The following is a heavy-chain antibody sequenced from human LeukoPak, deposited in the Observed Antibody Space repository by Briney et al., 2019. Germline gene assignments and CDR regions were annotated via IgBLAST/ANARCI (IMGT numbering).Heavy chain of an antibody. V-gene: IGHV3-33*03. CDR1: GFTFSSFG. CDR2: IWYDASNK. Sequence: GGSLRLSCAASGFTFSSFGMHWVRQAPGKGLEWVAVIWYDASNKYYADSVKGRFTISRDNSKNTLYLQMKSLRDEDTAVYYCARYGSGTSYITNYFDYWGQGTLVTVSS. CDR3: ARYGSGTSYITNYFDY. D-gene: IGHD3-10*01. J-gene: IGHJ4*02.